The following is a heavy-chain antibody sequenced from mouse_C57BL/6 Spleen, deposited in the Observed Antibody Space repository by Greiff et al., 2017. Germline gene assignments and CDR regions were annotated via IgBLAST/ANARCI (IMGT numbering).Heavy chain of an antibody. D-gene: IGHD2-5*01. J-gene: IGHJ4*01. CDR1: GFTFSDYG. Sequence: EVQLVESGGGLVKPGGSLKLSCAASGFTFSDYGMHWVRQAPEKGLEWVAYISSGSSTIYYADTVKGRFTISRDNAKNNLFLQMTSLRSEDTAMYYCARAYYSNHYYALDYLGQGTSVTVSS. CDR2: ISSGSSTI. CDR3: ARAYYSNHYYALDY. V-gene: IGHV5-17*01.